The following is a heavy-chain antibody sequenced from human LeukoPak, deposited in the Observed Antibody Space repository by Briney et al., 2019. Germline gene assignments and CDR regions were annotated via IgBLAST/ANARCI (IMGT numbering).Heavy chain of an antibody. J-gene: IGHJ4*02. D-gene: IGHD2-2*01. CDR3: ARGGWYQLP. V-gene: IGHV3-21*05. Sequence: GGSLRLSCAASGFTFSSYEMNWVRQAPGKGLEWVSYISSSSSYTNYADSVKGRFTISRDNAKNSLYLQMNSLRAEDTAVYYCARGGWYQLPWGQGTLVTISS. CDR2: ISSSSSYT. CDR1: GFTFSSYE.